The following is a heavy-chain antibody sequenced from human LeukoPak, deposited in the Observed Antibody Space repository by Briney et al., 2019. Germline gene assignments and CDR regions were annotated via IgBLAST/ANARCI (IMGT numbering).Heavy chain of an antibody. CDR1: GYTFTGYY. J-gene: IGHJ4*02. V-gene: IGHV1-2*02. CDR3: AREYCSGGSCYPSFDY. D-gene: IGHD2-15*01. Sequence: GASVKVSCKASGYTFTGYYMHWVRQAPGQGLEWMGWINPNSGGTNYAQKFQGRVTMTRDTSISTAYMELSRLRSDDTAVYHCAREYCSGGSCYPSFDYWGQGTLVTVSS. CDR2: INPNSGGT.